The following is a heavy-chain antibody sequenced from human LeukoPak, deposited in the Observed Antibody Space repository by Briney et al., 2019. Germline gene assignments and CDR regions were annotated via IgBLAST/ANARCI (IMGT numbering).Heavy chain of an antibody. CDR1: GFTFRGYA. CDR3: VNGALSLGFGYDSSGYYTTNFDY. D-gene: IGHD3-22*01. J-gene: IGHJ4*02. Sequence: HPGGSLRLSCSASGFTFRGYAMHWVRQAPGKGLEYVSAISSNGGSTYYADSVKGRFTISRDNSKNTLYLQMSSLRAEDTAVYYCVNGALSLGFGYDSSGYYTTNFDYWGQGTLVTVSS. V-gene: IGHV3-64D*09. CDR2: ISSNGGST.